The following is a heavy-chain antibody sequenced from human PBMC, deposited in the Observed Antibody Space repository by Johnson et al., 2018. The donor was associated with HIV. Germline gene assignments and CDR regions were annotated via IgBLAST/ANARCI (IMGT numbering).Heavy chain of an antibody. CDR3: ARGQQDMGAGAFDI. J-gene: IGHJ3*02. CDR1: AFTFSNYA. V-gene: IGHV3-13*01. Sequence: VQLVESGGGVVQPGRSLRLACAASAFTFSNYAMHWVRQAPGKGLEWVSGIGTAGDTYYAVSAKGRFTISRGNAKNSLHLQMNSLRAGDTAVYYCARGQQDMGAGAFDIWGQGTMVTVSS. D-gene: IGHD3-16*01. CDR2: IGTAGDT.